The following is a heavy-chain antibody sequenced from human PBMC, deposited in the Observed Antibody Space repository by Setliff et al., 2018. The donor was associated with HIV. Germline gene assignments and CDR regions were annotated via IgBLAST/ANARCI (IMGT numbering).Heavy chain of an antibody. CDR3: ARVPFRSAWFSGGHDAFDI. Sequence: ASVKVSCKASGGTFSSYAITWVRQAPGQGLEWMGGIIPLHGIANYIQKFQGRVTITADKSTTTAYMELSSLRSEDTAVYYCARVPFRSAWFSGGHDAFDIWGQGTMVTVSS. CDR1: GGTFSSYA. D-gene: IGHD6-19*01. CDR2: IIPLHGIA. V-gene: IGHV1-69*10. J-gene: IGHJ3*02.